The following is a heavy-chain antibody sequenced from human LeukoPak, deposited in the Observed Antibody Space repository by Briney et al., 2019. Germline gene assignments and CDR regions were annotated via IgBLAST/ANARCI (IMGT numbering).Heavy chain of an antibody. CDR1: GGSISSYY. CDR3: AGSGYGGYDDY. CDR2: IYYSGST. J-gene: IGHJ4*02. Sequence: SETLSLICTVSGGSISSYYWSWIRQPPGKGLEWIGYIYYSGSTNYNPSLKSRVTISVDTSKNQFSLKLSSVTAADTAVYYCAGSGYGGYDDYWGQGTLVTVSS. D-gene: IGHD4-17*01. V-gene: IGHV4-59*08.